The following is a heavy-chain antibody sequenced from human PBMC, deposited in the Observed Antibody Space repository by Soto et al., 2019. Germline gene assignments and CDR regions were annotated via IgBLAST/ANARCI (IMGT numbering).Heavy chain of an antibody. CDR2: ISAYNGNT. CDR1: GYTFTSYG. Sequence: VKVSCKASGYTFTSYGISWVRQAPGQGLEWMGWISAYNGNTNYAQKLQGRVTMTTDTSTSTAYMELRSLRSDDTAVYYCARDAPGYSYGRLDYWGQGTLVTVSS. V-gene: IGHV1-18*01. CDR3: ARDAPGYSYGRLDY. D-gene: IGHD5-18*01. J-gene: IGHJ4*02.